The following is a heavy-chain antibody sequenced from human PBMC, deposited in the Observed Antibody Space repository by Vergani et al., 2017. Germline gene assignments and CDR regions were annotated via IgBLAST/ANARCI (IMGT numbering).Heavy chain of an antibody. CDR2: IHYSENT. CDR1: FDSIRNLY. CDR3: ASDTHSGQRADR. Sequence: QVLLQDSGPGLVNSSETLSLTCSVSFDSIRNLYCNWIRQPPGKGLEWIGSIHYSENTNYNPSLKTRVTISVDTSKNQFSLTLTAVTAADTAVYYCASDTHSGQRADRWGQGILVTVTS. J-gene: IGHJ5*02. D-gene: IGHD6-19*01. V-gene: IGHV4-59*11.